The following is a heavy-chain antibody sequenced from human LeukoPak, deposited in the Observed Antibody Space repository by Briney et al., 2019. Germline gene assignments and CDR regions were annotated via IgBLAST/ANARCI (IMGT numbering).Heavy chain of an antibody. CDR1: GFTFNNYA. D-gene: IGHD5-12*01. CDR2: IGGGPV. Sequence: PEGSLRLSCAASGFTFNNYAMTWVRQAPGKGLEWVSTIGGGPVYYADSMKGRFTISRDNSKNTMYLQMNSLRAEDTAVYYCAKDRPTWPIDYWGQGTLVTVSS. J-gene: IGHJ4*02. V-gene: IGHV3-23*01. CDR3: AKDRPTWPIDY.